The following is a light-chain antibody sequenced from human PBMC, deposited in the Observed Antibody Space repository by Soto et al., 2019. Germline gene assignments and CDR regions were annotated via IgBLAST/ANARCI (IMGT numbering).Light chain of an antibody. J-gene: IGKJ2*01. CDR1: QSVKNDY. CDR2: GIF. CDR3: QHYDGSPRT. Sequence: ETGLTHFPATVSLSPGERATLYCRTVQSVKNDYLAWYQQKPGQAPRLLVYGIFNRATGVPARFSGSGSGPDFALTISGVEPDDSVVYYCQHYDGSPRTFGQGTKVEIK. V-gene: IGKV3-20*01.